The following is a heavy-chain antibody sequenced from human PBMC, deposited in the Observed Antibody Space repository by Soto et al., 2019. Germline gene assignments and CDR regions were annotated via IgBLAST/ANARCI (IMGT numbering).Heavy chain of an antibody. Sequence: GGSLRLSCAASGFTFSSYSMNWVRQAPGKGLEWVSSISSSSSYIYYADSVKGRFTISRDNAKNSLYLQMNSLRAEDTAVYYCARDPSIAVAGNYYFDYWGQGTLVTVSS. CDR2: ISSSSSYI. D-gene: IGHD6-19*01. J-gene: IGHJ4*02. CDR3: ARDPSIAVAGNYYFDY. V-gene: IGHV3-21*01. CDR1: GFTFSSYS.